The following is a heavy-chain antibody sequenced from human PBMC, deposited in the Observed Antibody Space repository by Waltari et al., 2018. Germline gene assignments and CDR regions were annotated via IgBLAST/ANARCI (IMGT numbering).Heavy chain of an antibody. CDR1: GGSISGTSYY. J-gene: IGHJ4*02. V-gene: IGHV4-39*01. Sequence: QLQLQESGPGLVKASETLSLPCSVSGGSISGTSYYWGWIRQPPGKGLEWIGSFIYNANTYYNPSLKSRITISVDTSKNQFSLQLTSVTAADTAMYYCARPGRVGGGSLMGLDYWGQGTLVTVSS. CDR2: FIYNANT. D-gene: IGHD2-15*01. CDR3: ARPGRVGGGSLMGLDY.